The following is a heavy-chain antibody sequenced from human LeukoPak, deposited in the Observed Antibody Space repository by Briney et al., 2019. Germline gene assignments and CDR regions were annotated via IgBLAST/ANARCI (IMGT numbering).Heavy chain of an antibody. V-gene: IGHV3-33*01. Sequence: TGGSLRLSCAASGFTFSSYGMHWVRQAPGKGLERVAVIWYDGSNKYYADSVKGRFTISRDNSKNTLYLQMNSLRAEDTAVYYCARDWSAYRAVSNDYWGQGTLVTVSS. CDR3: ARDWSAYRAVSNDY. CDR1: GFTFSSYG. J-gene: IGHJ4*02. CDR2: IWYDGSNK. D-gene: IGHD1-26*01.